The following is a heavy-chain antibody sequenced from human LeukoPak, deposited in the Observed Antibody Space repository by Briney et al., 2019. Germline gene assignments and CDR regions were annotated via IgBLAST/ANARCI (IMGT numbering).Heavy chain of an antibody. J-gene: IGHJ4*02. CDR1: GFTFSSYA. CDR2: ISYDGSNK. CDR3: ARDSAFGGVDY. V-gene: IGHV3-30*14. D-gene: IGHD3-16*01. Sequence: GGSLRLSCAASGFTFSSYAMHWVRQAPCKGLEWVAVISYDGSNKYYADSVKGRFTISRDNSKNTLYLQMNSLRAEDTAVYYCARDSAFGGVDYWGQGTLVTVSS.